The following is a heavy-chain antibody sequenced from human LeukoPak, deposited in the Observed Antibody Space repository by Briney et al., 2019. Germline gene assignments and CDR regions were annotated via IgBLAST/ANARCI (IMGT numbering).Heavy chain of an antibody. V-gene: IGHV1-69*05. CDR2: IIPIFGTA. Sequence: ASVKVSCKASGGTFSSYAISWVRQAPGQGLEWMGGIIPIFGTANYAQKFQGRVTITTDESTSTAYMELSSLRSEDTAVYYCASSHLGIGAFDIWGQGTMVTVSS. J-gene: IGHJ3*02. CDR3: ASSHLGIGAFDI. CDR1: GGTFSSYA. D-gene: IGHD3-3*02.